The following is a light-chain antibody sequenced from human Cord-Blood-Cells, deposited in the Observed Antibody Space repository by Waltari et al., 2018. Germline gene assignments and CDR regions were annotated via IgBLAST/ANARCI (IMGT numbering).Light chain of an antibody. CDR3: QQYYSFPRT. CDR1: QGNSSY. J-gene: IGKJ1*01. CDR2: AAS. V-gene: IGKV1D-8*01. Sequence: VIWMTQSPSLLSASTGDRLTLSGRMSQGNSSYLEWYQQKPGKAPELLIYAASTLQSGVPSMISGSGSGKDFTLTISCLQSEYFATYYCQQYYSFPRTFGEGTKVEIK.